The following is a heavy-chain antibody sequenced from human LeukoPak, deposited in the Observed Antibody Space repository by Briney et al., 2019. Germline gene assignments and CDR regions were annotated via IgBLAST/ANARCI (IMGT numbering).Heavy chain of an antibody. CDR2: INPNSGAT. D-gene: IGHD2-8*01. J-gene: IGHJ4*02. CDR1: GYTFTVSY. V-gene: IGHV1-2*02. Sequence: VASVKVSYKASGYTFTVSYMHWVRQAPGQGLEWMGWINPNSGATSYAQKFQGRVTITREMSITTVYMELSRLRSDDTAVYYCARDPNIILLSGYFDFWGQGTLVTVSS. CDR3: ARDPNIILLSGYFDF.